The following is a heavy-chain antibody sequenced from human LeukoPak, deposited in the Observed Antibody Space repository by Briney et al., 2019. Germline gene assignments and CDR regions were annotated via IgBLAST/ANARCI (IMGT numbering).Heavy chain of an antibody. V-gene: IGHV1-18*04. CDR1: GYTFTSYY. Sequence: ASVKVSCKASGYTFTSYYMHWVRQAPGQGLEWMGWISAYNGNTNYAQKLQGRVTMTTDTSTSTAYMELRSLRSDDTAVYYCARSTEGTYYYDSSGYYTLGYWGQGTLVTVSS. J-gene: IGHJ4*02. CDR3: ARSTEGTYYYDSSGYYTLGY. D-gene: IGHD3-22*01. CDR2: ISAYNGNT.